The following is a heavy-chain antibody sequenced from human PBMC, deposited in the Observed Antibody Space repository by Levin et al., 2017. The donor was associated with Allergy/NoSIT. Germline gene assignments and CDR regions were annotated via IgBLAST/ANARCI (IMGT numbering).Heavy chain of an antibody. CDR2: IYYSGST. Sequence: LRLSCTVSGGSISSGDYYWSWIRQPPGKGLEWIGYIYYSGSTYYNPSLKSRVTISVDTSKNQFSLKLSSVTAADTAVDYCARVDSSGYYYGSWFDPWGQGTLVTVSS. J-gene: IGHJ5*02. CDR3: ARVDSSGYYYGSWFDP. CDR1: GGSISSGDYY. D-gene: IGHD3-22*01. V-gene: IGHV4-30-4*01.